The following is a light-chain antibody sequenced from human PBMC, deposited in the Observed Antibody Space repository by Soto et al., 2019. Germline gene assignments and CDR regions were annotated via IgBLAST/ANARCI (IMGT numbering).Light chain of an antibody. CDR1: QSVSSN. J-gene: IGKJ1*01. CDR3: QQYGNSPWT. V-gene: IGKV3-20*01. Sequence: VMTQSQAALSVSPGESASLSCRASQSVSSNLAWYQQKPGQAPRLLIYGASSRATGIPDRFSGSGSGTDFTLTISILEPEDFAVYYCQQYGNSPWTFGQGTKVDIK. CDR2: GAS.